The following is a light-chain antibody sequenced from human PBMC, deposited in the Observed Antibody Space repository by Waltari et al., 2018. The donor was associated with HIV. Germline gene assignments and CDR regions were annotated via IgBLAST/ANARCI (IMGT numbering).Light chain of an antibody. CDR3: LLSYDRLRV. CDR2: DTN. V-gene: IGLV7-46*01. J-gene: IGLJ2*01. Sequence: QAEVTQEPSLTVSPGGTVTLTCSSSAGTVTSGHYPSWIPQKPGQAPRTLISDTNNRHPSTPARFSGSLLGGKAALTLSGAQRDDEADYYCLLSYDRLRVFGGGTKLTVL. CDR1: AGTVTSGHY.